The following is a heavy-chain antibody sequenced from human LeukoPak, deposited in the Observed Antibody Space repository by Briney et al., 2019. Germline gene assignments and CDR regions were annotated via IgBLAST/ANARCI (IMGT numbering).Heavy chain of an antibody. J-gene: IGHJ6*02. V-gene: IGHV1-2*02. D-gene: IGHD6-13*01. CDR2: INPNSGGT. CDR1: GYTFTGYY. CDR3: ARDRQQLTYGMDV. Sequence: ASVKVSCKASGYTFTGYYMHWVRQAPGQGLEWMGWINPNSGGTNYAQKFQGRVTMTRDTSISTAYMELSRLRSDDTALYYCARDRQQLTYGMDVWGQGTTVIVSS.